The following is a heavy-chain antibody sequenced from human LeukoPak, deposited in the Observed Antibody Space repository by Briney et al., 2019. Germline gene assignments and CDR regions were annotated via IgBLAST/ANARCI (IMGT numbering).Heavy chain of an antibody. CDR1: GDSISSYY. V-gene: IGHV4-59*01. CDR2: IYYSGST. CDR3: ARSSSWYHADNNWFDP. Sequence: SETLSLTCTVSGDSISSYYWSWIRQPPGKGLEWIGYIYYSGSTNYNPSLKSRVTISVDTSKNQFSLKLSSVTAADTDVYYCARSSSWYHADNNWFDPWGQGTLVTVSS. D-gene: IGHD6-13*01. J-gene: IGHJ5*02.